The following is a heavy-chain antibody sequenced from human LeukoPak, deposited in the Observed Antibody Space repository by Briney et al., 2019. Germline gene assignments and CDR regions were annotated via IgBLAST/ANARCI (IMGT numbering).Heavy chain of an antibody. Sequence: KTSETLSFTCAVYGGSFSGYYWSWIRQPPGKGLEWIGEINHSGSTNYNPSLKSRVTISVDTSKNQFSLKLSSVTAADTAVYYCARVKPHSSSWYWYRPNWFDPWGQGTLVTVSS. CDR1: GGSFSGYY. CDR3: ARVKPHSSSWYWYRPNWFDP. J-gene: IGHJ5*02. V-gene: IGHV4-34*01. CDR2: INHSGST. D-gene: IGHD6-13*01.